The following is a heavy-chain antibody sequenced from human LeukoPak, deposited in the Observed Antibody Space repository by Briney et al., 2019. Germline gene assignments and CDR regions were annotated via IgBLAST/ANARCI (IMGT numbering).Heavy chain of an antibody. J-gene: IGHJ4*02. CDR1: GFTFSRFW. Sequence: GGSLRLSCAASGFTFSRFWMSWVRQAPGKGLEWVANIKQDGSEKYYVDPVKGRFTISRDNAKNTPYLQMNSLRDEDTAVYYCARRLDGSFDYWGLGTLVTVSS. CDR3: ARRLDGSFDY. V-gene: IGHV3-7*02. CDR2: IKQDGSEK. D-gene: IGHD1-14*01.